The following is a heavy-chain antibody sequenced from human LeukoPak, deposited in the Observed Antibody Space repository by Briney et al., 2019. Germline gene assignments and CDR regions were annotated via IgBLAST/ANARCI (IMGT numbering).Heavy chain of an antibody. J-gene: IGHJ3*02. D-gene: IGHD3-9*01. V-gene: IGHV4-4*07. CDR1: GGSISSHY. CDR2: IYTSGST. CDR3: ARDPTLRYFDWLFRGDAFDI. Sequence: PSETLSLTCTVSGGSISSHYWSWIRQPAGKGLEWIGRIYTSGSTNYNPSLKSRVTMSVDTSKNQFSLKLSSVTAADTAVYYCARDPTLRYFDWLFRGDAFDIWGQGTMVTVSS.